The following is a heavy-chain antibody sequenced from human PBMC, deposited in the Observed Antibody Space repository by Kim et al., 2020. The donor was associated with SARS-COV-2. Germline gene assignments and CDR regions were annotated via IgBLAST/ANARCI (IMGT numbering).Heavy chain of an antibody. V-gene: IGHV3-23*01. CDR1: GFTFSSYA. CDR3: AKDWEQWLVKKGKGEFDY. D-gene: IGHD6-19*01. CDR2: ISGSGGST. J-gene: IGHJ4*02. Sequence: GGSLRLSCAASGFTFSSYAMSWVRQAPGKGLEWVSAISGSGGSTYYADSVKGRFTISRDNSKNTLYLQMNSLRAEDTAVYYCAKDWEQWLVKKGKGEFDYWGQGTLVTVSS.